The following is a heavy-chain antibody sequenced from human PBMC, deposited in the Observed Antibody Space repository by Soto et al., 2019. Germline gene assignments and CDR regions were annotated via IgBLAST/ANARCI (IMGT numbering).Heavy chain of an antibody. J-gene: IGHJ4*02. Sequence: QVQLVQSGAEVKKPGASVKVSCKAYGYTFTSYYMHWVRQAPGQGLECMGIINPSGGSTSYAQKFQGRVTMTRDTSTSTVYMELSSLRSEDTAVYYCARDLSTMGYGDYFDYWGQGTLVTVSS. V-gene: IGHV1-46*03. CDR1: GYTFTSYY. D-gene: IGHD4-17*01. CDR2: INPSGGST. CDR3: ARDLSTMGYGDYFDY.